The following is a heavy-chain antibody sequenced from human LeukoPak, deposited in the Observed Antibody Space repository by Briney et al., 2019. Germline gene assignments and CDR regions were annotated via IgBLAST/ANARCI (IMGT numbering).Heavy chain of an antibody. J-gene: IGHJ4*02. V-gene: IGHV1-2*02. CDR2: INPNSGET. CDR3: ARDRDYSNTERGFDY. CDR1: GYTFTDYY. D-gene: IGHD4-11*01. Sequence: ASVTVSCKTSGYTFTDYYIHWVRQAPGQGLEWMGWINPNSGETNSAQKFQGRVTMTGDTSISTAYMGLRRVTSDDTAVYYCARDRDYSNTERGFDYWGQGTLVTVSS.